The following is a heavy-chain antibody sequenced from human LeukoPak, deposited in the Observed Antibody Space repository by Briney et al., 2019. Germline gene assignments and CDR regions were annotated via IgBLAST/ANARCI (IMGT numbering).Heavy chain of an antibody. D-gene: IGHD5-12*01. CDR3: AKELDGYNYLGTDY. Sequence: ETLSLTCAVYGGSFSGYYWSWIRQPPGKGLEWVSAISGSGGSTYYADSVKGRFTISRDNSKNTLYLQMNSLRAEDTAVYYCAKELDGYNYLGTDYWGQGTLVTVSS. CDR2: ISGSGGST. J-gene: IGHJ4*02. V-gene: IGHV3-23*01. CDR1: GGSFSGYY.